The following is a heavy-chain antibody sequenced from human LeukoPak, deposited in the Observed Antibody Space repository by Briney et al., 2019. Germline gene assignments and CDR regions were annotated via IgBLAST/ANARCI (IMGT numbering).Heavy chain of an antibody. CDR2: ISSSGRTI. V-gene: IGHV3-48*02. Sequence: PGGSLRLPCEGSGFTFSSFSMNWVRQAPGKGLEWVAFISSSGRTIDIADSVRGRFTISRDDARNSQYLQMNSLRDEDTAVYYCARVIPMTTVIDYWGQGTLVTVSS. D-gene: IGHD4-17*01. CDR1: GFTFSSFS. J-gene: IGHJ4*02. CDR3: ARVIPMTTVIDY.